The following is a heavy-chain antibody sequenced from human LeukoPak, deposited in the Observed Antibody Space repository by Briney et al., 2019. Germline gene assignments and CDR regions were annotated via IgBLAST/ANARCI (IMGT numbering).Heavy chain of an antibody. D-gene: IGHD1-7*01. Sequence: PGGSLRLSCVVSGFSVNDYYMSWIRQAPGKGLEWISDIGGSESIVSYGGSVRGRFTVSRDFAMNSLFLQLNSLSADDTAVYYCAREMVAGTFDYWGQGTLVTVSS. J-gene: IGHJ4*02. CDR2: IGGSESIV. CDR1: GFSVNDYY. V-gene: IGHV3-11*01. CDR3: AREMVAGTFDY.